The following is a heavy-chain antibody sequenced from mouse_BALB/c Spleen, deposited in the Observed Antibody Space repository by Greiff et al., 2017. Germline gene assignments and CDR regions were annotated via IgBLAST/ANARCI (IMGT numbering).Heavy chain of an antibody. J-gene: IGHJ4*01. CDR3: ARERGGDY. CDR2: IRNKANGYTT. Sequence: EVQVVESGGGLVQPGGSLRLSCATSGFTFTDYYMSWVRQPPGKALEWLGFIRNKANGYTTEYSASVKGRFTISRDNSQSILYLQMNTLRAEDSATYYCARERGGDYWGQGTSVTVSS. V-gene: IGHV7-3*02. CDR1: GFTFTDYY.